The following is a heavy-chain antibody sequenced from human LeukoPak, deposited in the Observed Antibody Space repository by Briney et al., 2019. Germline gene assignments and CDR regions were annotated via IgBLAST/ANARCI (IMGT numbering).Heavy chain of an antibody. V-gene: IGHV3-23*01. CDR2: ISGSGGST. Sequence: GGSLRLSCAASGFTFSSYAMSWVRQAPGKGLEWVSAISGSGGSTYYVDSVKGRFTISRDNSKNTLYLQMNSLRAEDTAVYYCAKDQLAAYYDSSGYYYDAFDIWGQGTMVTVSS. CDR3: AKDQLAAYYDSSGYYYDAFDI. CDR1: GFTFSSYA. D-gene: IGHD3-22*01. J-gene: IGHJ3*02.